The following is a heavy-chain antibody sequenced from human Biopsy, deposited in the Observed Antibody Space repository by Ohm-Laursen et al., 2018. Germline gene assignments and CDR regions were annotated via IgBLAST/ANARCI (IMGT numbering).Heavy chain of an antibody. CDR1: GDSISTSTTYY. J-gene: IGHJ5*02. Sequence: SDTLSLTCTVSGDSISTSTTYYWAWLRQPPGKGLEWIGSIYNSETTFYNPSLKSRVAISVDTSTNQFSLKVSSVTAADTALYYCARHPTGFWFDPWGHRTLVTVSS. CDR3: ARHPTGFWFDP. CDR2: IYNSETT. V-gene: IGHV4-39*01.